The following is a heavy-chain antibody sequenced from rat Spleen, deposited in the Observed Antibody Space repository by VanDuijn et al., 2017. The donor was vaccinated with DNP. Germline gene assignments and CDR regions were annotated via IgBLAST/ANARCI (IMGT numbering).Heavy chain of an antibody. CDR3: VRWNSGHFDY. J-gene: IGHJ2*01. CDR1: GFTFSDYD. V-gene: IGHV5S10*01. CDR2: IIYDASGT. D-gene: IGHD4-3*01. Sequence: EVQLVESGGGVVRPGRSLQVSCAASGFTFSDYDMAWVRQAPEMGLEWVATIIYDASGTYYRDSVKGRFTISRDNAKSTLYLQMDTLRSEDMATYYCVRWNSGHFDYWGQGVMVTVSS.